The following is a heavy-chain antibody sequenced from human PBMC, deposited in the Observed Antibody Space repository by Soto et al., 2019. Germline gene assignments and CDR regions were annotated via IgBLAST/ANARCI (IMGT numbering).Heavy chain of an antibody. CDR2: MNPGSGNT. D-gene: IGHD3-10*01. Sequence: QVQLVQSGAEVKKPGASVKVSCKASGYTFTNFEINWVRQAPGEGLEWMGWMNPGSGNTGFAHKFQGRVTMTRNISISTAYMELSRLGSDDTAIYYCARMASSGSLNWFDPWGQGTLVTVSS. J-gene: IGHJ5*02. CDR1: GYTFTNFE. CDR3: ARMASSGSLNWFDP. V-gene: IGHV1-8*01.